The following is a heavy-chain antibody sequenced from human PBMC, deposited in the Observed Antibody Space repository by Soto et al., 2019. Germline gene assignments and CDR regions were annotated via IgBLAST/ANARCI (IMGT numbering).Heavy chain of an antibody. CDR1: GFTFSSYA. V-gene: IGHV3-23*01. CDR3: AKRSSSSTFDY. Sequence: EVQLLESGGGLVQPGESLRLSCAASGFTFSSYAMSWVRQAPGKGLEWVSVISGSDDSTYYADSVKGRFTISRDNSKNTLNLQMNGLRAEDTAVYYCAKRSSSSTFDYWGQGTLVTVSS. CDR2: ISGSDDST. D-gene: IGHD6-6*01. J-gene: IGHJ4*02.